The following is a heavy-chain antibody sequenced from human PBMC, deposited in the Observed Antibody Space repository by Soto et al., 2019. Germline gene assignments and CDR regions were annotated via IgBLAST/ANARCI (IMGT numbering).Heavy chain of an antibody. D-gene: IGHD3-9*01. CDR2: IYHSGSP. CDR3: ARECNASVLLYFYWLPDAFDI. J-gene: IGHJ3*02. Sequence: SETLSLTCTVSGYSISSGYYWGWIRQPPGKGLEWIGSIYHSGSPYYNPSLKSRVTISVDTSKNQFSLKLSSVTAADTAVYYCARECNASVLLYFYWLPDAFDIWGQGTMVTVSS. CDR1: GYSISSGYY. V-gene: IGHV4-38-2*02.